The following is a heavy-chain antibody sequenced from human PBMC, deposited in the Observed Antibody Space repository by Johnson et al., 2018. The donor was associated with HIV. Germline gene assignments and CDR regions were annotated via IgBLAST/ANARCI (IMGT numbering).Heavy chain of an antibody. CDR1: SFTFSSYG. J-gene: IGHJ3*01. V-gene: IGHV3-30*02. CDR2: IRYDGSNK. D-gene: IGHD1-26*01. CDR3: VREGPSERAGFDF. Sequence: QVQLVESGGGFVQPGGSLRLSCASSSFTFSSYGMHWVRQAPGKGLEWVAFIRYDGSNKYYADSVNGRFTVSRDNAKNTVYLQMNSLRAEDMAVYFCVREGPSERAGFDFWGQGTMVTVSS.